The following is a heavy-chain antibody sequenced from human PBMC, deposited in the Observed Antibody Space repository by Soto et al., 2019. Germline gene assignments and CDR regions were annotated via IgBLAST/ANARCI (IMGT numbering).Heavy chain of an antibody. CDR3: ASTPYYYDSSGYFD. CDR1: GGSISSGDYY. D-gene: IGHD3-22*01. CDR2: IYYSGST. Sequence: SETLSLTCTVSGGSISSGDYYWSWIRQPPGKGLEWIGYIYYSGSTYYNPSLKSRVTISVDTSKNQFSLKLSSVTAADTAVYYCASTPYYYDSSGYFDWGQGTLVPSPQ. J-gene: IGHJ4*02. V-gene: IGHV4-30-4*01.